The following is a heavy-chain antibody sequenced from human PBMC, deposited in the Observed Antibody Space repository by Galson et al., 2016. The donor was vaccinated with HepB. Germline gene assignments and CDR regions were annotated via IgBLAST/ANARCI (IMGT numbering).Heavy chain of an antibody. J-gene: IGHJ4*02. Sequence: LRLSCAASGSTFSDHGVSWVRQAPGKGLEWVSGISGSGGTTYYADSVKGRFAISRDNSKNTLYLQMNSLRAEDTAEYYCAKSKGAYYYDSNGYYVNWGQGTLVTVSS. CDR1: GSTFSDHG. CDR2: ISGSGGTT. CDR3: AKSKGAYYYDSNGYYVN. D-gene: IGHD3-22*01. V-gene: IGHV3-23*01.